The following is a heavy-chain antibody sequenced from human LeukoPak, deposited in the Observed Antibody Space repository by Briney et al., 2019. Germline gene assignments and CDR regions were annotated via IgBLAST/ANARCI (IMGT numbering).Heavy chain of an antibody. V-gene: IGHV3-23*01. Sequence: GGSLRLSCEASGFTFGRSAITWVRQTPGKGLEWFSSISSSGNTYYADSVKGRFTISRDNSKNLGNLQMNSLRAENTAIYYCVKGRMSEDGLDFWGQGSLVTVSS. CDR2: ISSSGNT. D-gene: IGHD5-24*01. CDR1: GFTFGRSA. CDR3: VKGRMSEDGLDF. J-gene: IGHJ4*02.